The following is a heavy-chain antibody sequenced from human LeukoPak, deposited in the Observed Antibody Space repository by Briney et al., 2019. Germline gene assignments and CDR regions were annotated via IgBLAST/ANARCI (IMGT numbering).Heavy chain of an antibody. Sequence: PGGSLRLPCAASGFTFRSYDINWVRQAPGKGLEWVSSITGNGASTNFADSVRGRFTISRDNSKNTAYLQMNSLRAEDTAVYYCAGSGSHVYWGQGTLVTVSS. D-gene: IGHD1-26*01. V-gene: IGHV3-23*01. CDR2: ITGNGAST. CDR1: GFTFRSYD. CDR3: AGSGSHVY. J-gene: IGHJ4*02.